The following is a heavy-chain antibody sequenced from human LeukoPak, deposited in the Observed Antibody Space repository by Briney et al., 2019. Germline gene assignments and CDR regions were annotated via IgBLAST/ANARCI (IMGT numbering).Heavy chain of an antibody. CDR2: IRYDGSNK. CDR1: GFTFSSYG. CDR3: AKDPGTPMVNFNYYYMDV. V-gene: IGHV3-30*02. Sequence: GGSLRLSCAASGFTFSSYGMHCVRQAPGKGLEWVAFIRYDGSNKYYADSVKDRFTISRDNSKNTLYLQMNSLRAEDTAMYYCAKDPGTPMVNFNYYYMDVWGKGTTVTISS. J-gene: IGHJ6*03. D-gene: IGHD5-18*01.